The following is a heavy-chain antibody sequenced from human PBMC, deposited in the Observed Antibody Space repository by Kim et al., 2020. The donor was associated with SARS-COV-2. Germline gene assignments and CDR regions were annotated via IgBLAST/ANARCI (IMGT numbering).Heavy chain of an antibody. J-gene: IGHJ6*02. D-gene: IGHD6-13*01. CDR1: GFTFSNAW. Sequence: GGSLRLSCAASGFTFSNAWMSWVRQAPGKGLEWVGRIKSKTDGGTTDYAAPVKGRFTISRDDSKNTLYLQMNSLKTEDTAVYYCTTEGIAAAAYYYYGMDVWGQGTTVTVSS. V-gene: IGHV3-15*01. CDR3: TTEGIAAAAYYYYGMDV. CDR2: IKSKTDGGTT.